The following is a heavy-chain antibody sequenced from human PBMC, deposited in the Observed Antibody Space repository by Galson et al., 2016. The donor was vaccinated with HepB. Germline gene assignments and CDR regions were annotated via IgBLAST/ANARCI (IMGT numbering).Heavy chain of an antibody. Sequence: SETLSLTCTVSGGSVSSYYWSWIRQPAGKGLEWIGRIYTSGSTNYNPSLKCRVTMSVDTSKNQFSLKLRSVTAADTAVYYCARDERYSNSPGGVYWGQGILVTVSS. J-gene: IGHJ4*02. D-gene: IGHD5-12*01. V-gene: IGHV4-4*07. CDR3: ARDERYSNSPGGVY. CDR2: IYTSGST. CDR1: GGSVSSYY.